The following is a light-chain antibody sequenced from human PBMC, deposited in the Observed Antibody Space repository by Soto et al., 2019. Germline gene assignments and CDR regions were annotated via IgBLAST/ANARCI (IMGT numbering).Light chain of an antibody. J-gene: IGKJ1*01. CDR3: LQHYNFSWT. CDR2: AAS. V-gene: IGKV1-5*01. Sequence: DIQMTQSPSPLSGSVGDRVTITCRASQTISSWLAWYQQKPGKAPKLLIYAASTLQSGVPSRFRGGGSGTHCTLTISSLQPEDFATYYCLQHYNFSWTFGQGTKVDI. CDR1: QTISSW.